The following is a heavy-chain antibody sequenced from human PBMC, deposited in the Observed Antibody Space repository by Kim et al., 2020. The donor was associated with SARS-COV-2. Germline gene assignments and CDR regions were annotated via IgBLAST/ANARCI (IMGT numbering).Heavy chain of an antibody. V-gene: IGHV3-33*06. Sequence: GGSLRLSCAASGFTFSSYAMHWVRQAPGKGLEWVAVIWYDGSNKYYADSVKGRFTISRDNSKNTLYLQMNSLRAEDTAVYYCAKNDRGNYDSSGYYSYYFDYWGQGTLVTVSS. J-gene: IGHJ4*02. CDR2: IWYDGSNK. CDR1: GFTFSSYA. CDR3: AKNDRGNYDSSGYYSYYFDY. D-gene: IGHD3-22*01.